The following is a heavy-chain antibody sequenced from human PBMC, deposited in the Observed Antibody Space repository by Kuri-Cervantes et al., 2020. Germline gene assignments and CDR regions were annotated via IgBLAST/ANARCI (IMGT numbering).Heavy chain of an antibody. CDR3: VHLRDWFDP. CDR1: GFTFSSYS. V-gene: IGHV3-48*02. J-gene: IGHJ5*02. D-gene: IGHD4-17*01. Sequence: GESLKISCAASGFTFSSYSMNWVRQAPGKGLEWVSYISSSSSTIYYADSVKGRFTISRDNAKNSLYLQMNSLRDEDTAVYYCVHLRDWFDPWGQGTLVTVSS. CDR2: ISSSSSTI.